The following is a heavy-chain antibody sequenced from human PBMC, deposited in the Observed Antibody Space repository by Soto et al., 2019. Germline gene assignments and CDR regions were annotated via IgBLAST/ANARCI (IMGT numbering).Heavy chain of an antibody. V-gene: IGHV3-33*01. Sequence: QVQLVESGGGVVQPGRSLRLSCAASGFTFSSYGMHWVRQAPGKGLKWVAVIWYDGSNKYYADSVKGRFTISRDNSKNTLYLQMNSLRAEDTAVYYCARDVSIPGYFDYWGQGTLVTVSS. CDR3: ARDVSIPGYFDY. CDR2: IWYDGSNK. J-gene: IGHJ4*02. CDR1: GFTFSSYG.